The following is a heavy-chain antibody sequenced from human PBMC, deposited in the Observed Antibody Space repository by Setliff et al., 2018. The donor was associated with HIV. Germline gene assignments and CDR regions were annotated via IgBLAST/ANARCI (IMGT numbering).Heavy chain of an antibody. J-gene: IGHJ3*02. V-gene: IGHV1-3*01. D-gene: IGHD2-21*02. CDR3: ARSVVVYGGDSVPFDI. CDR2: INLENFYT. CDR1: GYTFSDYY. Sequence: GASVKVSCKASGYTFSDYYLHWVRQAPGQAIEWMGWINLENFYTKYSQNFQGRVTITTETSATTAFMELSNLKSEDTAMYYCARSVVVYGGDSVPFDIWGPGTLVTVSS.